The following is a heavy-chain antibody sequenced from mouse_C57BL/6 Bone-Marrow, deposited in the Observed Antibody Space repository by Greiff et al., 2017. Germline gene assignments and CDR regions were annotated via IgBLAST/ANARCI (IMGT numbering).Heavy chain of an antibody. Sequence: QVQLQQSGAELMKPGASVKLSCKATGFTFTGYWIEWVKQRPGHGLEWIGEILPGSGSTNYNETFKGKATFTADTSSTTAYMQLSSLTAEDSDICYCSREGTVVDYFDYWGQGTTLTVSS. CDR1: GFTFTGYW. J-gene: IGHJ2*01. CDR3: SREGTVVDYFDY. V-gene: IGHV1-9*01. D-gene: IGHD1-1*01. CDR2: ILPGSGST.